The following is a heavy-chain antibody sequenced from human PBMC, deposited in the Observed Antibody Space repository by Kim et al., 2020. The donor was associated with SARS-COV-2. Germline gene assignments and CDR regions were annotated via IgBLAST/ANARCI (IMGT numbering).Heavy chain of an antibody. CDR3: ATYGSGSYYFEY. Sequence: SETLSLTCTVSSGSISNYYWTWIRQPPGKGLECIGYVYYDGSTNYNPSLKSRVTMSVDTSKNQFSLKLRSVTAADTAVYYCATYGSGSYYFEYWGQGTLVTVSS. D-gene: IGHD3-10*01. V-gene: IGHV4-59*01. J-gene: IGHJ4*02. CDR1: SGSISNYY. CDR2: VYYDGST.